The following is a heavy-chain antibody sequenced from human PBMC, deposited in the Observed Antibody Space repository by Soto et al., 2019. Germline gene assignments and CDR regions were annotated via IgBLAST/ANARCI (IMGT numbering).Heavy chain of an antibody. CDR3: ARGGRIVLMVYAIRGNDAFDI. J-gene: IGHJ3*02. CDR1: GYTFTSYG. D-gene: IGHD2-8*01. V-gene: IGHV1-18*01. Sequence: ASVKVSCKASGYTFTSYGISWVRQAPGQGLEWMGWISAYNGSTNYNPSLKSRVTISVDTSKNQFSLKLSSVTAADTAVYYCARGGRIVLMVYAIRGNDAFDIWGQGTMVTVSS. CDR2: ISAYNGST.